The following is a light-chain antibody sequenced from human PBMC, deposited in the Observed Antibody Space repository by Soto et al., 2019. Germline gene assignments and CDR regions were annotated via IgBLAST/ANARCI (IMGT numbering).Light chain of an antibody. CDR3: SSYTSSSTYV. J-gene: IGLJ1*01. V-gene: IGLV2-14*01. Sequence: QSALTQPASVSGSPGQSITISCTGTSSDVGGYNYVSWYQQHPGKAPKLMIYEVTDRPSGVSIRFSGSKSGNTASLTISGFQAEDEADYYCSSYTSSSTYVFGTGTKLTVL. CDR1: SSDVGGYNY. CDR2: EVT.